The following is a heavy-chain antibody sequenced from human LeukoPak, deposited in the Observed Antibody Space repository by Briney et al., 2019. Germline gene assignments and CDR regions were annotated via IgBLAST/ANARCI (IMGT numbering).Heavy chain of an antibody. CDR3: ARDSGGRFAPVFWFDA. J-gene: IGHJ5*02. CDR1: GGTFSSYG. CDR2: IITILGIA. Sequence: SVTVSCTASGGTFSSYGISWVRLRPGQGLERMGRIITILGIANYAQKFQGRVTITADKSTSTAYMELSSLRSEDTAGYYWARDSGGRFAPVFWFDAWGQGTLVTVSS. D-gene: IGHD4-23*01. V-gene: IGHV1-69*04.